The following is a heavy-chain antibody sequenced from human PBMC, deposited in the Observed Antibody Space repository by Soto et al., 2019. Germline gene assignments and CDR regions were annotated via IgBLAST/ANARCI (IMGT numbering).Heavy chain of an antibody. V-gene: IGHV1-69*13. Sequence: SVKVSCKASGGTFSSYGISWVRQAPGQGLEWMGGIIPIFGTANYAQKFQGRVTITADESTSTAYMELSSLRSEDTAVYYCGGVVVAAMKSYYYYGMDVWGQGTTVTVSS. CDR1: GGTFSSYG. CDR3: GGVVVAAMKSYYYYGMDV. J-gene: IGHJ6*02. CDR2: IIPIFGTA. D-gene: IGHD2-15*01.